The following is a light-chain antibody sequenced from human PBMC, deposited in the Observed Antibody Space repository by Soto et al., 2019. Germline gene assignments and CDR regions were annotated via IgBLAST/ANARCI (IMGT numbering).Light chain of an antibody. CDR2: EVT. Sequence: QSALTQPASVSGSPGQSITISCTGTSSDVGGYNLVSWYQQHPGKAPKLMIYEVTNRPSGVSNRFSGSKSGNTASLTISGLQAEDEADYYCSSSTRFSTLFGTGTKVAVL. V-gene: IGLV2-14*01. CDR3: SSSTRFSTL. J-gene: IGLJ1*01. CDR1: SSDVGGYNL.